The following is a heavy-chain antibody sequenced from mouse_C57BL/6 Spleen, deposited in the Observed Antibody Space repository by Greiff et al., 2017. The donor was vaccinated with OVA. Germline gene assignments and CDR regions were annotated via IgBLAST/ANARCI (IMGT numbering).Heavy chain of an antibody. J-gene: IGHJ3*01. CDR1: GYTFTSYW. CDR3: ARDYYGSSSWFAY. D-gene: IGHD1-1*01. CDR2: IDPSDSYT. V-gene: IGHV1-69*01. Sequence: QVQLQQPGAELVMPGASVKLSCKASGYTFTSYWMHWVKQRPGQGLEWIGEIDPSDSYTNYNQQFKGKTTLTVDNSSSTASMQLSSLTSEDSAFYYCARDYYGSSSWFAYWGQGTLVTVSA.